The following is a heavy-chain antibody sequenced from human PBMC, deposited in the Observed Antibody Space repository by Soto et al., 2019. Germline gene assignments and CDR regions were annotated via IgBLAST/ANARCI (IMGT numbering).Heavy chain of an antibody. CDR1: GGSISSGGYY. J-gene: IGHJ4*02. CDR2: IYYSGST. Sequence: PSETLSLTCTVSGGSISSGGYYWSWIRQHPGKGLEWIGYIYYSGSTYYNPSLKGRVTISVDTSKNQFSLKLSSVTAADTAVYYCARDRYGSGSCFDYWGQGTLVTVSS. D-gene: IGHD3-10*01. CDR3: ARDRYGSGSCFDY. V-gene: IGHV4-31*03.